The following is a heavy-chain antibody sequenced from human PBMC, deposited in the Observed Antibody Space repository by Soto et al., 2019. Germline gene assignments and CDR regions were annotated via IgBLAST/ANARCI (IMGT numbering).Heavy chain of an antibody. J-gene: IGHJ4*02. CDR2: IYHSGST. Sequence: SETLSLTCAVSGGSISSGGYSWSWIRQPPGKGLEWIGYIYHSGSTYYNPSLKSRVTISVDRSKNQFSLKLSSVTAADTAVYYCARTGTTVPYFDYWGQGTLVTVSS. V-gene: IGHV4-30-2*01. CDR1: GGSISSGGYS. D-gene: IGHD1-7*01. CDR3: ARTGTTVPYFDY.